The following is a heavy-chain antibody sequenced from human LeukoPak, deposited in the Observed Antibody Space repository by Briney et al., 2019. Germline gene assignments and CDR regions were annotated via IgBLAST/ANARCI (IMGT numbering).Heavy chain of an antibody. V-gene: IGHV3-30*18. CDR1: GFTFSLYG. CDR3: AKQIGSRLEGGPFDY. Sequence: GGSLRLSCVASGFTFSLYGMHWVRQAPGKGLEWVALISFDESNKYYADSVKGRFTISRDNSKNTLYLQMNSLRAEDTAVFYCAKQIGSRLEGGPFDYWGQGTLVTVSS. J-gene: IGHJ4*02. CDR2: ISFDESNK. D-gene: IGHD2-15*01.